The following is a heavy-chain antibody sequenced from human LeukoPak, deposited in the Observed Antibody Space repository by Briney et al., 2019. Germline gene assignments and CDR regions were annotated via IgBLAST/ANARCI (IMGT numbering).Heavy chain of an antibody. V-gene: IGHV1-2*02. J-gene: IGHJ4*02. CDR1: GYTFTSNY. D-gene: IGHD1-1*01. CDR2: INPNSGGT. CDR3: ARGSNWNDPY. Sequence: ASVKVSCKAFGYTFTSNYMHWVRQAPGQGLEWMGWINPNSGGTNYAQKFQGRVTMTRDTSISTAYMELSRLRSDDTAVYYCARGSNWNDPYWGQGTLVTVSS.